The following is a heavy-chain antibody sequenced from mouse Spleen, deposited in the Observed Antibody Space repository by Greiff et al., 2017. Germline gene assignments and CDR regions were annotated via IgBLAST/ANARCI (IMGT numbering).Heavy chain of an antibody. Sequence: VQLQQSGAELVKPGASVKISCKASGYAFSSYWMNWVKQRPGKGLEWIGQIYPGDGDTNYNGKFKGKATLTADKSSSTAYMQLSSLTSEDSAVYFCAREGTTVPYAMDYWGQGTSVTVSS. CDR2: IYPGDGDT. D-gene: IGHD1-1*01. J-gene: IGHJ4*01. CDR1: GYAFSSYW. V-gene: IGHV1-80*01. CDR3: AREGTTVPYAMDY.